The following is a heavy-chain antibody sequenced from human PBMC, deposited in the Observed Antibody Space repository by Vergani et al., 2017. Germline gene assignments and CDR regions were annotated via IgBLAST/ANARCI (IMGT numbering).Heavy chain of an antibody. CDR2: IYTSGST. V-gene: IGHV4-61*02. D-gene: IGHD6-19*01. Sequence: QVQLQESGPGLVKPSQTLSLTCTVSGGSISSGSYYWSWIRQPAGKGLEWIGRIYTSGSTNYNPSLKSRVTISVDTSKNQFSLKLSSVTAADTAVYYCARAGPRIAVAGSTDNWFDPWGQGTLVTVSS. J-gene: IGHJ5*02. CDR3: ARAGPRIAVAGSTDNWFDP. CDR1: GGSISSGSYY.